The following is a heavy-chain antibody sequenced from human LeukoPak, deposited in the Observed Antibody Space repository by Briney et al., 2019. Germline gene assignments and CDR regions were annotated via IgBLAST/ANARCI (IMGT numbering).Heavy chain of an antibody. J-gene: IGHJ4*02. CDR3: GGMGATATL. Sequence: GGSLRLSCAASGLTFNNYSVNWVRQAPGKGLEWISYIGSSSLIIYYADSVKGRFTISRENAKNTLYLQLNSLRAEDTAVYYCGGMGATATLGGQGTLVTVSS. CDR2: IGSSSLII. D-gene: IGHD1-26*01. CDR1: GLTFNNYS. V-gene: IGHV3-48*04.